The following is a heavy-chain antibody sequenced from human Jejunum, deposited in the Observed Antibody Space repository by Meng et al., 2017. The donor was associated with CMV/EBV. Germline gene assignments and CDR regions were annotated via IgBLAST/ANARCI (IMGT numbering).Heavy chain of an antibody. V-gene: IGHV7-4-1*02. D-gene: IGHD2-8*01. CDR3: ARYGLVLGKFDY. Sequence: CKASGYTSTDYARIWMRPAPGQGREWMGWINTSTGNPTYSRGFTGRFVFSLDSSVSTAYVEISGLKAEDTAVYYCARYGLVLGKFDYWGQGTLVTVSS. CDR1: GYTSTDYA. CDR2: INTSTGNP. J-gene: IGHJ4*02.